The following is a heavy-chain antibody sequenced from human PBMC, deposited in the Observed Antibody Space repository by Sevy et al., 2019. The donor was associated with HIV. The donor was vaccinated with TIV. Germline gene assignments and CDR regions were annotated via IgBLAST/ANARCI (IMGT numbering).Heavy chain of an antibody. D-gene: IGHD3-9*01. CDR3: ARDRCDYDLLGKGDY. J-gene: IGHJ4*02. V-gene: IGHV3-48*02. CDR2: ISSSSSTI. Sequence: GSLRLSCAASGFTFRSYSMNWVRQAPGKGLEWVSYISSSSSTIYYADSVKGRFTISRDNAKNSMYLQMNSLRDEDTAVYYCARDRCDYDLLGKGDYWGQGTLVTVSS. CDR1: GFTFRSYS.